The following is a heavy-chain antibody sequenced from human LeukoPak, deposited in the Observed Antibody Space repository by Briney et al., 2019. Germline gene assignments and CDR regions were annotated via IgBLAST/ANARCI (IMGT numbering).Heavy chain of an antibody. Sequence: PGGSLRRSCAASGFTFDDYGMGWVRQAPGTGLERVSGINWNGGSTGYADSVKGRFTISRDNAKNSLYLQMNSLRAEDTALYYCARGARGVSGYYFDFWGQGTLVTVSS. CDR1: GFTFDDYG. J-gene: IGHJ4*02. CDR2: INWNGGST. D-gene: IGHD3-10*01. CDR3: ARGARGVSGYYFDF. V-gene: IGHV3-20*04.